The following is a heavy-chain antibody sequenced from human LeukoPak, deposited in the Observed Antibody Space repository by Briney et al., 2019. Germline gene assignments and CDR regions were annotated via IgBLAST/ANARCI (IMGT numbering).Heavy chain of an antibody. CDR1: GYTFTSYY. CDR2: INPSGGST. CDR3: ARGQQQLNIDY. D-gene: IGHD6-13*01. V-gene: IGHV1-46*01. Sequence: GASVKISCKASGYTFTSYYMHWVRQAPGQGLEWMGIINPSGGSTSYAQKFQGRVTMTRDMSTSTVYMELSSLRSEDTAVYYCARGQQQLNIDYWGQGTLVTVSS. J-gene: IGHJ4*02.